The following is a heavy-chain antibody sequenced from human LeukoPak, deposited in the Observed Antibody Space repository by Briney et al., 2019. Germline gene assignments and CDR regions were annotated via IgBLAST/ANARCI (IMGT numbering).Heavy chain of an antibody. CDR2: INHSGST. Sequence: KPSETLSLTCAVYGESFSGYYWSWIRQPPGKGLEWIGDINHSGSTNYNPSLKSRVTISVDTSKNQFPLKLSSVTAADTAVYYCARPRITMVRGNFQHWGQGTLVTVCS. V-gene: IGHV4-34*01. CDR1: GESFSGYY. J-gene: IGHJ1*01. CDR3: ARPRITMVRGNFQH. D-gene: IGHD3-10*01.